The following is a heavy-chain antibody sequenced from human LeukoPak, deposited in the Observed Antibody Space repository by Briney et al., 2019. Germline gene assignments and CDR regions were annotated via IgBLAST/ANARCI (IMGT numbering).Heavy chain of an antibody. CDR3: ARDTAYCGGDCYSGFDY. D-gene: IGHD2-21*02. CDR2: ISSSSSYI. CDR1: GFTFSSYS. J-gene: IGHJ4*02. V-gene: IGHV3-21*01. Sequence: KPGGSLRLSCAASGFTFSSYSMNWVRQAPGKGLEWVSSISSSSSYIYYADSVKGRFTISRDNAKNSLYLQMNSLRAEDTAVYYCARDTAYCGGDCYSGFDYWGQGTLVTVSS.